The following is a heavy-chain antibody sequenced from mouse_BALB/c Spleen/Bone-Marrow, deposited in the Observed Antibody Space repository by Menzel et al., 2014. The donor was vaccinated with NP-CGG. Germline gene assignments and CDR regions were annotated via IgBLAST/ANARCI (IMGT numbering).Heavy chain of an antibody. Sequence: EVKLMESGGGLVQPGDSLRLSCVTSGFTFSDFYMEWVRQPPGKRLEWIAASRNKAKYYTTEYSASVKGRFIVSRDTSQSVLYLQMNALRAEDTAIYYCARDVGYGNYFVYWGQGTLVTVSA. V-gene: IGHV7-1*02. J-gene: IGHJ3*01. CDR1: GFTFSDFY. D-gene: IGHD2-10*02. CDR2: SRNKAKYYTT. CDR3: ARDVGYGNYFVY.